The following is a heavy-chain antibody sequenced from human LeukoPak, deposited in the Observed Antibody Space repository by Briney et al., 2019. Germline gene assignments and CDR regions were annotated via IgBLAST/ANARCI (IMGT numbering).Heavy chain of an antibody. J-gene: IGHJ4*02. CDR2: LYYTGTT. D-gene: IGHD5/OR15-5a*01. CDR1: GGYINSYY. CDR3: ARGVSSDY. V-gene: IGHV4-59*01. Sequence: SETLSLTCSVSGGYINSYYWSWIRQPPGKGLEWIGNLYYTGTTNYNPSLKSRVTISVDTSKNQFSLKLSSVTAADTAVYYCARGVSSDYWGQGTLVTVSS.